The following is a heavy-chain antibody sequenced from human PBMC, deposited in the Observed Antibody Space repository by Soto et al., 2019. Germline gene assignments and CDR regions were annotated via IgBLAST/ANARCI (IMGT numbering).Heavy chain of an antibody. CDR3: ARHEGTMTTVTPWPFDY. V-gene: IGHV4-39*01. J-gene: IGHJ4*02. CDR2: IYYSGST. CDR1: GGSISSSSYY. Sequence: QLQLQESGPGLVKPSETLSLTCTVSGGSISSSSYYWGWIRQPPGKGLEWIGSIYYSGSTYYNPSLKSRVTISVDTSKNQFSLKLSSVTAADTAVYYCARHEGTMTTVTPWPFDYWGQGTLVSVSS. D-gene: IGHD4-4*01.